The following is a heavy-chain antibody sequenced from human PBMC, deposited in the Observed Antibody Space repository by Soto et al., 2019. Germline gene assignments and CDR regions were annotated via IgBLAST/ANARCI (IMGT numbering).Heavy chain of an antibody. CDR2: IWYDGRNK. D-gene: IGHD3-3*01. CDR3: ARDGVRGPRHYYYGMDV. J-gene: IGHJ6*02. Sequence: GGSLRLSCAASGFTFSSYGMHWVRQAPGKGLEWVAVIWYDGRNKYYADSVKGRFTISRDNSKNTLYLQMNSLRAEDTAVYYCARDGVRGPRHYYYGMDVWGQGTTVTVSS. V-gene: IGHV3-33*01. CDR1: GFTFSSYG.